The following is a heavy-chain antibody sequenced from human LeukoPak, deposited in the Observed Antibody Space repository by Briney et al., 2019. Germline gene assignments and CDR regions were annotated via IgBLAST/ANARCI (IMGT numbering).Heavy chain of an antibody. CDR2: INYYGKT. J-gene: IGHJ4*02. Sequence: SETLSLTCTVSGNSISSSSYYWVWIRQPPGKGLEWIGSINYYGKTYYNPSVKSRVTISVDTSKDQFSLMVRSVTAADTAVYYCGRSAGFVHFDHWGQGTLVTVTS. V-gene: IGHV4-39*07. CDR3: GRSAGFVHFDH. CDR1: GNSISSSSYY. D-gene: IGHD3-16*01.